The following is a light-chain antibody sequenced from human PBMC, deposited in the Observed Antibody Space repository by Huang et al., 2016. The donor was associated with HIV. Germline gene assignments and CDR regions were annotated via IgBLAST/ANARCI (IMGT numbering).Light chain of an antibody. J-gene: IGKJ2*01. Sequence: DIVMTQSPDSLTVSLGERATINCKSSQDLLFNATNKSFLAWYQQRPRQPPMFFIYWASTRASDVPDRFSGSESGTDFALTINSLQAEDMAVYFCQQYYTNYYTFGQGTKLEIQ. CDR2: WAS. CDR3: QQYYTNYYT. V-gene: IGKV4-1*01. CDR1: QDLLFNATNKSF.